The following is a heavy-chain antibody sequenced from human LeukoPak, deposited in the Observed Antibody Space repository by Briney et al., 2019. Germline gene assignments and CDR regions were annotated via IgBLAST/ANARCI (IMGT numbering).Heavy chain of an antibody. D-gene: IGHD1-26*01. J-gene: IGHJ4*02. V-gene: IGHV4-34*01. CDR2: INHSGST. Sequence: NPSETLSLTCAVYGGSFSGYYWSWIRQPPGKGLEWIGEINHSGSTNYNPSLKSRVTISVDTSKNQFSLKLSSVTAADTAVYYCARWEGGSYCDFDYWGQGTLVTVSS. CDR1: GGSFSGYY. CDR3: ARWEGGSYCDFDY.